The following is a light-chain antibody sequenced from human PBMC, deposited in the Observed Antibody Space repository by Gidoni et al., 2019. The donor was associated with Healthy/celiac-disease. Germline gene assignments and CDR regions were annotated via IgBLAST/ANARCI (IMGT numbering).Light chain of an antibody. CDR3: QQNDNPPAT. CDR1: QDISNY. CDR2: DAS. Sequence: DIQMTQSPSSLSASVGDRVTITCRASQDISNYLNWYQQKPGKAPKLLIYDASNLETGVPSRFSGSGSGTDFTFTISSLQPEDIATYYCQQNDNPPATFGGXTQVEIK. J-gene: IGKJ4*01. V-gene: IGKV1-33*01.